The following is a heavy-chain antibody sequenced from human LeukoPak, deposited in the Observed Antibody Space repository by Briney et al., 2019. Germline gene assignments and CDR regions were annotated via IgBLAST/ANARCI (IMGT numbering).Heavy chain of an antibody. CDR2: IYSGGST. Sequence: GGSLRLSCAASGLTVSSNYMSWVRQAPGKGLEWVSVIYSGGSTYYADSVKGRFTISRDNSKNTPYLQMNSLRADDTAVYYCARVRDGDYYDYWGQGTQVTVSS. CDR3: ARVRDGDYYDY. CDR1: GLTVSSNY. V-gene: IGHV3-66*01. J-gene: IGHJ4*02. D-gene: IGHD4-17*01.